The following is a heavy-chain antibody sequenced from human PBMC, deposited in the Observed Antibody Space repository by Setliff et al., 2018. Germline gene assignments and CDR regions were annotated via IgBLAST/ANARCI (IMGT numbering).Heavy chain of an antibody. CDR2: IGHTGSI. Sequence: SETLSLTCTVSGYSISSGYIWGWIRQPPGKGLEWVGNIGHTGSINYNPSLKSRLTISRDTSKNQVSLKLNSVTATDTAVYYCARDLGHGGDSDDWGQGILVTVSS. CDR3: ARDLGHGGDSDD. J-gene: IGHJ4*02. D-gene: IGHD2-21*02. V-gene: IGHV4-38-2*02. CDR1: GYSISSGYI.